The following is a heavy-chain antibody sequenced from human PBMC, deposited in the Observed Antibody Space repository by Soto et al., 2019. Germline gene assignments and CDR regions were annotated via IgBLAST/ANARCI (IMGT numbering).Heavy chain of an antibody. V-gene: IGHV3-30*18. CDR1: AFSFSSYA. D-gene: IGHD3-10*01. CDR3: AKNYYGAGSYIMMDDY. J-gene: IGHJ4*02. CDR2: ISYDGNNK. Sequence: QVQLVESGGGVVQPGRSLRLSCVASAFSFSSYAMHWVRQAPGTGLEWVAVISYDGNNKWYADSVKGRFTISRDKYENTLYLQMTSLRAEDTAVYYCAKNYYGAGSYIMMDDYWGQGTLVTVSA.